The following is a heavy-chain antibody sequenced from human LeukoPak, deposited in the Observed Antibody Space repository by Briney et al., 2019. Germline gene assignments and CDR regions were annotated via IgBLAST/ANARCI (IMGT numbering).Heavy chain of an antibody. Sequence: ASVKVSCKASGYTFTSYDINWVRQATGQGLEWMGWMNPNSGNTGYAQKFQGRVTMTRNTSISTAYMEPSSLRAEDTAVYYCARVAVVPFNYYYYMDVWGKGTTVTVSS. CDR2: MNPNSGNT. V-gene: IGHV1-8*01. CDR1: GYTFTSYD. J-gene: IGHJ6*03. CDR3: ARVAVVPFNYYYYMDV. D-gene: IGHD2-2*01.